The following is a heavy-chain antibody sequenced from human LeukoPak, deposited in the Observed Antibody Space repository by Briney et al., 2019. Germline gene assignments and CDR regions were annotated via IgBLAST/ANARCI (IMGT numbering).Heavy chain of an antibody. Sequence: GGSLRLSCAASGFTFSSYAMSWVRQAPGKGLEWVAVISYDGSNKYYAASVKGRFTISRDNSKNTLDLQMNSLRVEDTALYYCAKTPWATTTEFYWGQGTLVTVSS. V-gene: IGHV3-30-3*02. J-gene: IGHJ4*02. CDR2: ISYDGSNK. D-gene: IGHD5-12*01. CDR1: GFTFSSYA. CDR3: AKTPWATTTEFY.